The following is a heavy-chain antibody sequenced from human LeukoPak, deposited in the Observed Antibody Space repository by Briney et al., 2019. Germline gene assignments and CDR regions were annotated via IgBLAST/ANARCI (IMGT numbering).Heavy chain of an antibody. CDR1: GGSISSGSYY. CDR2: IYTSGST. CDR3: ARSYYDFWSGYYTSYYYYYMDV. J-gene: IGHJ6*03. D-gene: IGHD3-3*01. V-gene: IGHV4-61*02. Sequence: PSETLSLTCTVSGGSISSGSYYWSWIRQPAGKGLEWIGRIYTSGSTNYNPSLKSRVTISVDTSKNQFSLKLSSVTAADSAVYYCARSYYDFWSGYYTSYYYYYMDVWGKGTTVTVSS.